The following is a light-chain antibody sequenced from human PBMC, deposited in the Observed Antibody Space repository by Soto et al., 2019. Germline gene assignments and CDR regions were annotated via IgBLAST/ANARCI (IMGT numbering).Light chain of an antibody. J-gene: IGKJ4*01. CDR1: QSVLYSSNNKDY. Sequence: DIVMTQSPDSLAVCLGERATINCKARQSVLYSSNNKDYLAWYQQKPGQPPKLLLYWASTRESGVPDRFSGSGSGTDFTLTISSLQAEDVAVYYCQQYYSTPLTFGGGTKVEIK. CDR3: QQYYSTPLT. V-gene: IGKV4-1*01. CDR2: WAS.